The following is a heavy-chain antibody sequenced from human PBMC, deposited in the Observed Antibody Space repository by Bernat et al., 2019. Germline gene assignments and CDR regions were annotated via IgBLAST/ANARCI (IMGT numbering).Heavy chain of an antibody. CDR1: GFTFSSYG. CDR3: ARESFYRNYDYPGGYFQH. J-gene: IGHJ1*01. D-gene: IGHD3-16*01. Sequence: QVQLVESGGGVVQPGRSLRLSCAASGFTFSSYGMNWVRQAPGKGLEWVAVIWYDGSNKYYADSVKGRFTISRDNSKNTLYLQMNSLRAEDTAVYYCARESFYRNYDYPGGYFQHWGQGTLVTVSS. V-gene: IGHV3-33*01. CDR2: IWYDGSNK.